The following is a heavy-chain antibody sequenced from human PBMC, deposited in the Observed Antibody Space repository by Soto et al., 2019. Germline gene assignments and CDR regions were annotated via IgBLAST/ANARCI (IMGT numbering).Heavy chain of an antibody. CDR3: TATPRNGMGV. CDR2: VSNEGSK. J-gene: IGHJ6*02. CDR1: GFRVSDYW. Sequence: EVQLVESGGGLVQPGGSLRLACAGSGFRVSDYWMHWVRQAPGKGLVWVSRVSNEGSKEYADFVKGRFTLSKDNAKNTVYLEMDSLGVEDTALYYCTATPRNGMGVWGQGTKVTVAS. V-gene: IGHV3-74*01.